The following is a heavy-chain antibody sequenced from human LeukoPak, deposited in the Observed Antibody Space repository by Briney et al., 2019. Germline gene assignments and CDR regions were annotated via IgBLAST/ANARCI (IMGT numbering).Heavy chain of an antibody. V-gene: IGHV3-48*04. Sequence: PGGSLRLSCAASGFTFGPYTMNWVRQAPGKGLEWVSYISSSSDTIYYADSVKGRFTISRDNAKNSLYLQMNSLRVEDTAVYYCTRAPRAGSVTTSTPDYWGQGTMVTVSS. CDR1: GFTFGPYT. J-gene: IGHJ4*02. CDR3: TRAPRAGSVTTSTPDY. CDR2: ISSSSDTI. D-gene: IGHD3-10*01.